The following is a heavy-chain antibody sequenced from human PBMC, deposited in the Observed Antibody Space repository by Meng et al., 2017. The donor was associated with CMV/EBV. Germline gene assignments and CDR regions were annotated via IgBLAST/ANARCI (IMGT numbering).Heavy chain of an antibody. D-gene: IGHD5-24*01. CDR1: GFTFSSYS. CDR3: ARDPSITPGQH. Sequence: LTGAASGFTFSSYSMNWVRQAPGKGLEWVSSISSSSSYIYYADSVKGRFTISRDNAKNSLYLQMNSLRAEDTAVYYCARDPSITPGQHWGQGTLVTVSS. CDR2: ISSSSSYI. J-gene: IGHJ1*01. V-gene: IGHV3-21*01.